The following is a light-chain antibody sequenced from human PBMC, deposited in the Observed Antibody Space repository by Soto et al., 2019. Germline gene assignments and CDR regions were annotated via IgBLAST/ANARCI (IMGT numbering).Light chain of an antibody. V-gene: IGKV3-20*01. J-gene: IGKJ1*01. CDR1: QSVTSNY. CDR2: GAS. CDR3: QRYGGPSWT. Sequence: EIVLTQSPGTLSLSPGERATLSCRASQSVTSNYLSWYQQKPGQAPRLLIFGASSRAPGIPDKFSGSGSGTDFTLTISRLGHDDLAVYYCQRYGGPSWTFGQGTRVEIK.